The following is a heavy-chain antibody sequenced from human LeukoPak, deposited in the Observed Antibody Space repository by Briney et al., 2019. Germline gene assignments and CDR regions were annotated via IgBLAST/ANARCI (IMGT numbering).Heavy chain of an antibody. CDR2: ISYDGSNE. D-gene: IGHD6-19*01. CDR3: ARVLSSGWYKNWFDP. V-gene: IGHV3-30*04. Sequence: GGSLRLSCAASGFTFSSYVMHWVRQAPGKGLEWVAIISYDGSNEYYADSVKGRFTISRDNSKNTLYLQMNSLRAADTAVYYCARVLSSGWYKNWFDPWGQGTLVTVSS. J-gene: IGHJ5*02. CDR1: GFTFSSYV.